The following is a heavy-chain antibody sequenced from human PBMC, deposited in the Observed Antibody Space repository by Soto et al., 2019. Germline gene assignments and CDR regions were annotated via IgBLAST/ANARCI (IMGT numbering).Heavy chain of an antibody. V-gene: IGHV1-69*15. D-gene: IGHD5-18*01. CDR1: GGTFYTYT. Sequence: QVQLVQSGAEVRKPGSSVQVSCKASGGTFYTYTFSWVRQAPGQGLEWMGSITPIYLTTNYAEKFQGRLTVTAAGSTNTAYMELNSLTSEDTAVEYCARIPRYSFPTSDDLDSWGQGTLVTVSS. J-gene: IGHJ4*02. CDR3: ARIPRYSFPTSDDLDS. CDR2: ITPIYLTT.